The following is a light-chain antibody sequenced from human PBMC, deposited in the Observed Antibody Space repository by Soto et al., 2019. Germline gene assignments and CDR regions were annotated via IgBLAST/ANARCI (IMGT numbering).Light chain of an antibody. CDR3: QQYSNWPT. Sequence: EIVMTQSPATLSVSPGERATLSCRASQSVSSNLAWYQQKPGQAPRLLIYGASTRATGIPGRFSGSGSGTEFTLTISSLQSEDFAVYYCQQYSNWPTFGQGTRLEIK. CDR1: QSVSSN. CDR2: GAS. J-gene: IGKJ5*01. V-gene: IGKV3-15*01.